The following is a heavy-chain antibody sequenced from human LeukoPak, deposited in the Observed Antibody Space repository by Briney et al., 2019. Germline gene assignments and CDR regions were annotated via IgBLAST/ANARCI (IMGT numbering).Heavy chain of an antibody. CDR1: GFTFSSYE. CDR3: AKCDVNGDWFDP. J-gene: IGHJ5*02. CDR2: ISGSGGST. Sequence: GGSLRLSCAASGFTFSSYEMIWVRQAPGKGLEWVSGISGSGGSTSYAASVKGRFTISRDNSKNTLYLQMNSLRVEDTAVYYCAKCDVNGDWFDPWGQGTLVTVS. D-gene: IGHD2-21*02. V-gene: IGHV3-23*01.